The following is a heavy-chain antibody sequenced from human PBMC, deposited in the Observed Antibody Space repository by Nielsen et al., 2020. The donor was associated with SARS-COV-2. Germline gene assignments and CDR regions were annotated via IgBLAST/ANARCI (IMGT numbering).Heavy chain of an antibody. CDR1: GGTFSSYA. V-gene: IGHV1-69*13. D-gene: IGHD4-11*01. CDR3: ARGTTVTYYGMDV. Sequence: SVKVSCKASGGTFSSYAINWVRQAPGQGLEWMGGIIPIFGTAKYAQKFQGRVTINADESTSTAYMELTSLRFEDTAVYYCARGTTVTYYGMDVWGQGTTVTVSS. CDR2: IIPIFGTA. J-gene: IGHJ6*02.